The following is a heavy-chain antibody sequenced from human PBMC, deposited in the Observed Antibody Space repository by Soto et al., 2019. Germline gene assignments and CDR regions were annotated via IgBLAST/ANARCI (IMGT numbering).Heavy chain of an antibody. CDR3: ARGGSTRTPYYYYMDV. CDR1: GGSFSGYY. CDR2: INHSGST. V-gene: IGHV4-34*01. Sequence: SETLSLTCAVYGGSFSGYYWSWIRQPPGKGLEWIGEINHSGSTNYNPSLKSRVTISVDTSKNQFSLKLSSVTAADTAVYYCARGGSTRTPYYYYMDVWGKGTTVTVS. J-gene: IGHJ6*03. D-gene: IGHD2-2*01.